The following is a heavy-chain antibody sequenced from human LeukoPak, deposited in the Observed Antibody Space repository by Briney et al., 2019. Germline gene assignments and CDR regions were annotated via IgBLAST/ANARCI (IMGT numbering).Heavy chain of an antibody. CDR1: GGTFSSYA. D-gene: IGHD3-9*01. CDR2: IIPIFGTA. CDR3: ARGVGAFDPYSDAFDI. Sequence: ASVNVSCTASGGTFSSYAISWVRQAPGQGLEWMGGIIPIFGTANYAQKFQGRVTITADESTSTAYMELSSLRSEDTAVYYCARGVGAFDPYSDAFDIWGQGTMVTVSS. V-gene: IGHV1-69*13. J-gene: IGHJ3*02.